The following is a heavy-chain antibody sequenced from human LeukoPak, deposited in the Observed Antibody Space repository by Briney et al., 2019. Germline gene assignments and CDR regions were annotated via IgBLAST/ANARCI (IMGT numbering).Heavy chain of an antibody. J-gene: IGHJ3*02. CDR1: GGSFSGYY. D-gene: IGHD3-22*01. Sequence: SETLSLTCAVYGGSFSGYYWSWIRQPPGKGLEWIGEINHSGSTNYNPSLKSRVTISVDTSKNQFSLKLSSVTAADTAVYYCARGSRITMIVVVTPRAFDIWGQGTMVTVSS. V-gene: IGHV4-34*01. CDR3: ARGSRITMIVVVTPRAFDI. CDR2: INHSGST.